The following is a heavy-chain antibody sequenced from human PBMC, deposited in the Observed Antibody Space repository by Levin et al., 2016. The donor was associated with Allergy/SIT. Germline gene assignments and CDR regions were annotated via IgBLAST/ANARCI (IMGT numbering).Heavy chain of an antibody. V-gene: IGHV3-23*01. CDR3: VKSRSDYQPRSAFDM. CDR2: SSGSTSSAT. Sequence: GGSLRLSCAASGFTFSNYGMNWVRQSPETGLEWVSSSSGSTSSATYYADSVKGRFTISRDNSKNSLFLQMNSLRVEDTALYYCVKSRSDYQPRSAFDMWGQGTLVTVSS. J-gene: IGHJ3*02. CDR1: GFTFSNYG. D-gene: IGHD4-17*01.